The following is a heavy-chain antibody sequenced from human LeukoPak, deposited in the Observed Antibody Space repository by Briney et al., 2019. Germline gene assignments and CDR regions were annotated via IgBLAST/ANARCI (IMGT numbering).Heavy chain of an antibody. CDR1: GFTFSSYS. D-gene: IGHD2/OR15-2a*01. CDR3: AQISI. Sequence: GGSLRLSCAASGFTFSSYSMNWVRQAPGKGLEWVSYISFSSSTIYYADSVKGRFTISRDNAKNSLYLQMNSLRAEDTAVYYCAQISIWGQGTLVTVSS. CDR2: ISFSSSTI. V-gene: IGHV3-48*01. J-gene: IGHJ4*02.